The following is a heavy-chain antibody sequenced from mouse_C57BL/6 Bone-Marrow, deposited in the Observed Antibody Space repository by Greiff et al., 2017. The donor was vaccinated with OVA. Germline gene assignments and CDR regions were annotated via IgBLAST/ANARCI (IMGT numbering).Heavy chain of an antibody. V-gene: IGHV3-6*01. J-gene: IGHJ3*01. CDR1: GYSITSGYY. CDR3: ARDNGYYG. D-gene: IGHD2-3*01. CDR2: ISYDGSN. Sequence: ESGPGLVKPSQSLSLTCSVTGYSITSGYYWNWIRQFPGNKLEWMGYISYDGSNNYNPSLKNRISITRDTSKNQFFLKLNSVTTEDTATYYCARDNGYYGWGQGTLVTVSA.